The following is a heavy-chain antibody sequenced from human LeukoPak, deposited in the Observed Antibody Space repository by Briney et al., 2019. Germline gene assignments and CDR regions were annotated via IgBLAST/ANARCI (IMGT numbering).Heavy chain of an antibody. CDR3: ARALGAVTPRYYFDF. Sequence: SETLSLTCAVYGGSFSGYYWGWIRQPPGKGLEWIGSIYYSGSTFYSPSFQSQFTISVDTSNNQFSLKLSSVTAADTAVYYCARALGAVTPRYYFDFWGQGTLVTVSS. CDR1: GGSFSGYY. CDR2: IYYSGST. J-gene: IGHJ4*02. D-gene: IGHD4-23*01. V-gene: IGHV4-34*01.